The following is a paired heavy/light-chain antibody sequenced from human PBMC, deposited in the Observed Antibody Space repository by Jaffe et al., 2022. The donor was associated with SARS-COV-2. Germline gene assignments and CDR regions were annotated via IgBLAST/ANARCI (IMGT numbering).Light chain of an antibody. CDR2: DVS. CDR3: SSYTSSSTLV. Sequence: QSALTQPASVSGSPGQSITISCTGTSSDVGGYNYVSWYQQHPGKAPKLMIYDVSNRPSGASDRFSGSKSGNTASLTISGLQAEDEADYYCSSYTSSSTLVFGAGTKVTVL. CDR1: SSDVGGYNY. V-gene: IGLV2-14*03. J-gene: IGLJ1*01.
Heavy chain of an antibody. CDR3: AKVRGDDYSNYKRVRNYYYYGMDV. D-gene: IGHD4-4*01. V-gene: IGHV3-23*01. J-gene: IGHJ6*02. CDR2: ISGSGGST. CDR1: GFTFSSYA. Sequence: EVQLLESGGGLVQPGGSLRLSCAASGFTFSSYAMSWVRQAPGKGLKWVSAISGSGGSTYYADSVKGRFTISRDNSKNTLYLQMNSLRAEDTAVYYCAKVRGDDYSNYKRVRNYYYYGMDVWGQGAAVTVSS.